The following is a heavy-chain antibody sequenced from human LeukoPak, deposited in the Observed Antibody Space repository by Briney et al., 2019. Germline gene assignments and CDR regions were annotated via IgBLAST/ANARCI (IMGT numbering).Heavy chain of an antibody. V-gene: IGHV4-30-4*01. CDR1: GGSISSGDYY. J-gene: IGHJ4*02. Sequence: PSETLSLTCTVSGGSISSGDYYWSWIRQPPGKGLEWIGYIYYSGSTYYNPSLKSRVTISVDTSKNQFSLKLSSVTAADTAVYYCARAGGSGLFGYWGQGTLVTVSS. CDR2: IYYSGST. CDR3: ARAGGSGLFGY. D-gene: IGHD3-10*01.